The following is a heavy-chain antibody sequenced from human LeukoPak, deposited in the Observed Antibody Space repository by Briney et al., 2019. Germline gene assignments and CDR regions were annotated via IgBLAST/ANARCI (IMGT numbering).Heavy chain of an antibody. V-gene: IGHV3-66*01. J-gene: IGHJ4*02. CDR3: ARDSSVTLSFDY. D-gene: IGHD3-9*01. Sequence: GGSLRLSCAASGFTVSTTYMSWVRQAPGKGLEWVSVIYSGGSTYYADSVKGRFTISRDNSKNTLYLQMNSLRAEDTAVYYCARDSSVTLSFDYWGQGTLVTVSS. CDR1: GFTVSTTY. CDR2: IYSGGST.